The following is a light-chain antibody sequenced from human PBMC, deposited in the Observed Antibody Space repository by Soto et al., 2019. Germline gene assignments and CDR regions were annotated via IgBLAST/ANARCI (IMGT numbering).Light chain of an antibody. CDR2: AAS. CDR1: QSISRY. J-gene: IGKJ1*01. Sequence: DIQMTQSPSSLSASVGDRVTITCRASQSISRYFNWYQHKPGKAPNLLIYAASSLQSGVPSRFSGRGSGTDFTLTISCLQPEDFATYYCQQSYSFWTFGQGTKVEIK. V-gene: IGKV1-39*01. CDR3: QQSYSFWT.